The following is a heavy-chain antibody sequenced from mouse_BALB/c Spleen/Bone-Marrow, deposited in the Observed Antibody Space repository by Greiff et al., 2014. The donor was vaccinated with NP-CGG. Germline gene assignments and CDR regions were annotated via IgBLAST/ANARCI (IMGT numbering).Heavy chain of an antibody. CDR3: TRSGTSWLRRSWYFDV. J-gene: IGHJ1*01. CDR2: INPSNGGT. Sequence: VQLQQSGAELVKPGASVKLSCKASGYTFTSYYMYWVKQRPGQGLEWIGEINPSNGGTNFNEKFKSKATLTVDKSSSTAYMQLSSLTSEDSAVYYCTRSGTSWLRRSWYFDVWGAGTTDTVSS. D-gene: IGHD2-2*01. V-gene: IGHV1S81*02. CDR1: GYTFTSYY.